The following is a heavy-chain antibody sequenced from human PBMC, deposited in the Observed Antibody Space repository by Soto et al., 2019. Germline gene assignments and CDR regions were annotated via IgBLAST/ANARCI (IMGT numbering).Heavy chain of an antibody. V-gene: IGHV3-30*18. J-gene: IGHJ6*02. CDR3: AKDRPSGSRPYYYGMDV. Sequence: QVQLVESGGGVVQPGRSLRLSCAASGFTFSSYGMHWVRQAPGKGPEWVAVISYDGSNKYYADSVKGRFTISRDNSKNTLYLQMNSLRAEDTAVYYCAKDRPSGSRPYYYGMDVWGQGTTVTVSS. CDR1: GFTFSSYG. D-gene: IGHD1-26*01. CDR2: ISYDGSNK.